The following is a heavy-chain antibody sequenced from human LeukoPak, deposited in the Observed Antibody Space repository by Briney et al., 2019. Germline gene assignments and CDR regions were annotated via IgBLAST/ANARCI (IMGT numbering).Heavy chain of an antibody. J-gene: IGHJ5*02. CDR2: INPNSGGT. Sequence: ASVKVSCKASGYTFIDYYMHWVRQAPGQGLEWMGLINPNSGGTNYAQRFQGRVTMTRDTSISTAYMELSRLASDDTAVYYCARGVLAGYDSSGYRFYNRFDPWGQGTLVTVSS. V-gene: IGHV1-2*02. D-gene: IGHD3-22*01. CDR3: ARGVLAGYDSSGYRFYNRFDP. CDR1: GYTFIDYY.